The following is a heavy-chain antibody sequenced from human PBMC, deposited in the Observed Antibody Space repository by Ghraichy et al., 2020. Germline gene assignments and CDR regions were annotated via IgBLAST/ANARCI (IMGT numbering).Heavy chain of an antibody. V-gene: IGHV3-64*02. Sequence: GGSLRLSCAASGFTFSSYAMHWVRQAPGKGLEYVSAISSNGGSTYYADSVKGRFTISRDNSKNTLYLQMGSLRAEDMAVYYCARDRERDYYGSGGFDYWGQGTLVTVSS. CDR1: GFTFSSYA. D-gene: IGHD3-10*01. CDR2: ISSNGGST. J-gene: IGHJ4*02. CDR3: ARDRERDYYGSGGFDY.